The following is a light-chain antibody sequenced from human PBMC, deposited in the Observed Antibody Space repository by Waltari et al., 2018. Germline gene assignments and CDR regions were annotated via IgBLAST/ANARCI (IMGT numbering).Light chain of an antibody. CDR1: QSIVSY. Sequence: DIQMAQSLSSLSASVGDRVTITCRESQSIVSYLNWYQQKPVKAPKLLIYAASTLQSGVPSRFSGSGSGTDFTLTISSLQPEDFATYYCQQSDSIPPQFTFGPGTKVDIK. J-gene: IGKJ3*01. CDR2: AAS. V-gene: IGKV1-39*01. CDR3: QQSDSIPPQFT.